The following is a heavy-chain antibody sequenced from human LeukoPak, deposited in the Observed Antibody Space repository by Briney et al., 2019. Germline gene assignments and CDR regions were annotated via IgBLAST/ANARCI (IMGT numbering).Heavy chain of an antibody. CDR2: ISGSGSST. D-gene: IGHD3-22*01. CDR3: AKDRGYYYDSSGYYYFDY. J-gene: IGHJ4*02. V-gene: IGHV3-23*01. CDR1: GFTFSSYA. Sequence: GGSLRLSCAASGFTFSSYAMNWVRQAPGKGLEWVSAISGSGSSTYYADSVKGRFTISRDNSKNTLYLQMNSLRAEDTAVYYCAKDRGYYYDSSGYYYFDYWGQGTLVTVSS.